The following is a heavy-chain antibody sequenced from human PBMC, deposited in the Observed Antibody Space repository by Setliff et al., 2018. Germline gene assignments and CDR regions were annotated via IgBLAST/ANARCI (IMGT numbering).Heavy chain of an antibody. V-gene: IGHV4-4*07. CDR2: IYIGGSA. CDR1: GCSISSYY. CDR3: AREQWLGPPGYYYMDA. J-gene: IGHJ6*03. Sequence: PSETLSLTCTVSGCSISSYYWSWIRQPAGKGLEWIGHIYIGGSANYNPSLKSRVTMSIDTSKNQFSLKLNSVTAADMAVYYCAREQWLGPPGYYYMDAWAKGTTVTVSS. D-gene: IGHD6-19*01.